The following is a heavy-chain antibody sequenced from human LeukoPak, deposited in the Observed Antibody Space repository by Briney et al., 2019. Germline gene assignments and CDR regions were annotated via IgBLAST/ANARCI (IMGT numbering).Heavy chain of an antibody. D-gene: IGHD3-22*01. CDR2: INTNTGNP. CDR3: ARDRRLINYYDSSGYYSSFDY. Sequence: GASVKVSCKASGYTFTSYAMNWVRQAPGQGLEWMGWINTNTGNPTYAQGFTGRFVFSLDTSVSTAYLQISSLKAEDTAVYYCARDRRLINYYDSSGYYSSFDYWGQGTLVTVSS. CDR1: GYTFTSYA. V-gene: IGHV7-4-1*02. J-gene: IGHJ4*02.